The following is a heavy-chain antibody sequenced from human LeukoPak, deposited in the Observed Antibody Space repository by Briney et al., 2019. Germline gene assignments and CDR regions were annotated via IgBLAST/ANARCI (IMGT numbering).Heavy chain of an antibody. CDR2: ISSSSSYI. D-gene: IGHD2-2*02. V-gene: IGHV3-21*01. Sequence: GGSLRLSCAASGFTFSSYSMNWVRQAPGKGLEWVSSISSSSSYIYYADSVKGRFTISRDNAKNSLYLQSNSLRAEDTAVYYCARALGYCSSTSCYTFDYWGQGTLVTVSS. J-gene: IGHJ4*02. CDR1: GFTFSSYS. CDR3: ARALGYCSSTSCYTFDY.